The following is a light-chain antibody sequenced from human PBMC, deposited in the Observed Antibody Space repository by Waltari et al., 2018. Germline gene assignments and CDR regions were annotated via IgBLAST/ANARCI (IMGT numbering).Light chain of an antibody. Sequence: QSVLTQPPSVSGAPGQRVTISCPGSSSNIGAGFDFHWYQQLPGAAPKLLIYGNTNRPSGVPDRFSGSKSGTSASLAITGLQAEDEADYYCQSFDNSLRRSVIFGGGTKLTVL. CDR1: SSNIGAGFD. CDR3: QSFDNSLRRSVI. CDR2: GNT. V-gene: IGLV1-40*01. J-gene: IGLJ2*01.